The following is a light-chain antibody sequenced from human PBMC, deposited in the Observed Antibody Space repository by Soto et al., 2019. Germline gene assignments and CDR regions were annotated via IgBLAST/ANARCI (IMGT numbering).Light chain of an antibody. CDR1: QSISGW. CDR3: QQYKTYWQ. Sequence: DIQMTQSPSTLSASVGDRVTITCRASQSISGWFAWYQQKPGKAPKLLIYQASSLQRGVRSRFSGSGFRQAFNHTISCWQPDDVATYYGQQYKTYWQFGRGPTVDSK. J-gene: IGKJ1*01. CDR2: QAS. V-gene: IGKV1-5*03.